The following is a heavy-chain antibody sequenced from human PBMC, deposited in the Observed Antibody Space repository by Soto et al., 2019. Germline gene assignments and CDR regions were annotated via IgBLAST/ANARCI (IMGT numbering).Heavy chain of an antibody. CDR2: IIPIFGTA. Sequence: ASVKVSCKASGGTFSSYAISWVRQAPGQGLEWMGGIIPIFGTANYAQKFQGRVTITADESTSTAYMELSSLRSEDTAVYYCASGYSSGWSQLWFDPWGQGTLVTVSS. CDR3: ASGYSSGWSQLWFDP. D-gene: IGHD6-19*01. CDR1: GGTFSSYA. J-gene: IGHJ5*02. V-gene: IGHV1-69*13.